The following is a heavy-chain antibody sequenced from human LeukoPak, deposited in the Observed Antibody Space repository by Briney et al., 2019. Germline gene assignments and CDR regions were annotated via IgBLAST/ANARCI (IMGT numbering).Heavy chain of an antibody. CDR1: GGSISSGGYY. CDR2: IYTSGST. J-gene: IGHJ5*02. CDR3: ARAYGGVAAAGINWFDP. V-gene: IGHV4-61*02. D-gene: IGHD6-13*01. Sequence: ASETLSLTCTVSGGSISSGGYYWSWIRQPAGKGLEWIGRIYTSGSTNYNPSLKSRVTISVDTSKNQFSLKLSSVTAADTAVYYCARAYGGVAAAGINWFDPWGQGTLVTVSS.